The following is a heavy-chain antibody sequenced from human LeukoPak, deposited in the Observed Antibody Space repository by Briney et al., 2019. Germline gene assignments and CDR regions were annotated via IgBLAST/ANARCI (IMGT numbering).Heavy chain of an antibody. V-gene: IGHV3-30*03. Sequence: GGSLRLSCAASGFTFSSYGMHWVRQAPGKGLEWVAVISYDGSNKYYADSVKGRFTISRDNSKNTLYLQMNSLRAEDTAVYYCARDGSSWLFYYYYYGMDVWGQGTTVTVSS. J-gene: IGHJ6*02. CDR1: GFTFSSYG. CDR3: ARDGSSWLFYYYYYGMDV. D-gene: IGHD6-13*01. CDR2: ISYDGSNK.